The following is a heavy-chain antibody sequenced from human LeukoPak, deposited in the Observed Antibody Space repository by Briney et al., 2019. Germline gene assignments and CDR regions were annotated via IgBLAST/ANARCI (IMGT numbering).Heavy chain of an antibody. CDR1: GFTFVNFD. V-gene: IGHV3-23*01. CDR3: AKVRDYFDY. Sequence: GGSLRLSCAASGFTFVNFDMSWVRQAPGKGLEWVSTLSTTYGYTYYADSVKGRFTISRDNSKNTLYLQMNSLRAEDTAVYYCAKVRDYFDYWGQGTLVTVSS. CDR2: LSTTYGYT. J-gene: IGHJ4*02.